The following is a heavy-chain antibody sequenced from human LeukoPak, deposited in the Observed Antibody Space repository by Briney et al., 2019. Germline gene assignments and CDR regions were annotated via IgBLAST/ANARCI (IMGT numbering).Heavy chain of an antibody. Sequence: ASVKVSCKASGGTFSSYAISWVRQAPGQGLEWMGGIIPIFGTANYAQKFQGRVTITTDESTSTAYMELSSLRSEDTAVYYCASGPRYCSSTSCFPDYWGQGTLVTVS. J-gene: IGHJ4*02. V-gene: IGHV1-69*05. CDR2: IIPIFGTA. CDR3: ASGPRYCSSTSCFPDY. CDR1: GGTFSSYA. D-gene: IGHD2-2*01.